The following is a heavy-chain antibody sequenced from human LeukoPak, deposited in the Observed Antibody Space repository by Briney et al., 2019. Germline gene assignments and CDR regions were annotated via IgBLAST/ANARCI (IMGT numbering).Heavy chain of an antibody. CDR2: KSYDGSNK. D-gene: IGHD4/OR15-4a*01. CDR1: GFTFSRYG. CDR3: AKEGLTSYYGMDV. J-gene: IGHJ6*02. V-gene: IGHV3-30*18. Sequence: PGGSLRLSCVASGFTFSRYGMHWVRQAPGKGLEWVAVKSYDGSNKNYADSVKGRFTISRDNSKNTLYLQMNSLRAEDTAVYYCAKEGLTSYYGMDVWGQGTTVTVSS.